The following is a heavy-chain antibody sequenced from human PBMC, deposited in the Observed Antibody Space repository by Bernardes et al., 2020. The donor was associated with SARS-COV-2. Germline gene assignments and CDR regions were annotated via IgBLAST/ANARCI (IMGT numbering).Heavy chain of an antibody. D-gene: IGHD2-15*01. CDR1: GGSISSGGYY. Sequence: SETLSLTCTVSGGSISSGGYYWSWIRQHPGKGLEWIGYIYYSGSTYYNPSLKSRVTISVDTSKNQFSLKLSSVTAADTAVYYCARAVVVAATPGLYYYYGMDVWGQGTRSPSP. V-gene: IGHV4-31*03. J-gene: IGHJ6*02. CDR2: IYYSGST. CDR3: ARAVVVAATPGLYYYYGMDV.